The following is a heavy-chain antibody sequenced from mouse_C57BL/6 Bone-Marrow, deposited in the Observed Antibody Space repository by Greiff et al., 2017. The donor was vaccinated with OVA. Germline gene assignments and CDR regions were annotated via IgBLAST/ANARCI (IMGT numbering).Heavy chain of an antibody. CDR1: GYAFSSYW. Sequence: LVESGAELVKPGASVKISCKASGYAFSSYWMNWVKQRPGKGLEWIGQIYPGDGDTNYNGKFKGKATLTADKSSSTAYMQLSSLTSEDSAVYFCARDTVVENYFDYWGQGTTLTVSS. CDR2: IYPGDGDT. D-gene: IGHD1-1*01. CDR3: ARDTVVENYFDY. J-gene: IGHJ2*01. V-gene: IGHV1-80*01.